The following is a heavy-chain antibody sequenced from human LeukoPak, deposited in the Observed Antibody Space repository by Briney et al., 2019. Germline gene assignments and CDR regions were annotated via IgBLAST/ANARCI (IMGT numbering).Heavy chain of an antibody. CDR1: GFTFSSYA. D-gene: IGHD5-18*01. J-gene: IGHJ4*02. Sequence: GGSLRLSCAASGFTFSSYAMSWVRQAPGKGLEWVSAISGSGGSTYYADSVKGRFTISRDNAKNSLYLQMNSLRAEDTAVYYCARDLHVDTAMAWDYWGQGTLVTVSS. V-gene: IGHV3-23*01. CDR3: ARDLHVDTAMAWDY. CDR2: ISGSGGST.